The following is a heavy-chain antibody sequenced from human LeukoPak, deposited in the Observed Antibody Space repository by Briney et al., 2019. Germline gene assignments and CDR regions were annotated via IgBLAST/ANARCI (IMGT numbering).Heavy chain of an antibody. CDR1: GFTFGDYA. V-gene: IGHV3-49*04. Sequence: GGSLRLSCTASGFTFGDYAMSWVRQAPGKGLEWVGLIRSKTYGGTTEYAASVKGRFTISRDDSKSIAYLQMNSLKTEDTGVYYCTTDWEGYSYSVDYWGQGTLVTVSS. CDR2: IRSKTYGGTT. D-gene: IGHD5-18*01. J-gene: IGHJ4*02. CDR3: TTDWEGYSYSVDY.